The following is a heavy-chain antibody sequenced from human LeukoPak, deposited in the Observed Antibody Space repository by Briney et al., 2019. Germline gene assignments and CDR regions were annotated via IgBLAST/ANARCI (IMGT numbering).Heavy chain of an antibody. D-gene: IGHD1-14*01. Sequence: ASVKVSCKAPGYTFTSYGISWVRQAPGQGLEWMGWISAYNGNTNYAQKFQGRVTMTTDTSTSTAYMELRSLRSDDTAVYYCAREQVGMGWFDPWGQGTLVTVSS. CDR1: GYTFTSYG. CDR2: ISAYNGNT. V-gene: IGHV1-18*01. CDR3: AREQVGMGWFDP. J-gene: IGHJ5*02.